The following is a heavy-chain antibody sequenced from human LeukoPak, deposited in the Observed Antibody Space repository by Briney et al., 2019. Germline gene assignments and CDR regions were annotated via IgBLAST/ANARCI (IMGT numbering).Heavy chain of an antibody. V-gene: IGHV1-2*02. Sequence: ASVKVSCKASGYTFNAYYIHWVRQAPGQGLEWMGWINFNSGGKIFAEKFQDRVTMARDTSISTAYMELSRLRSDDTAVYYCARQIVSGSMGCDFWGQGTLVTVSS. D-gene: IGHD2-21*01. CDR2: INFNSGGK. CDR3: ARQIVSGSMGCDF. J-gene: IGHJ4*02. CDR1: GYTFNAYY.